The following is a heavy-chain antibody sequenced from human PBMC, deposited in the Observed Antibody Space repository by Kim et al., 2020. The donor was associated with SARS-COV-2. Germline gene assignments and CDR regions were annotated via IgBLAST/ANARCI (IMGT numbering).Heavy chain of an antibody. J-gene: IGHJ4*02. CDR3: ARETHGSGSYYRGKGYFDY. V-gene: IGHV4-59*01. Sequence: SRVTISVDTSKNQFSLKLSSVTAADTAVYYCARETHGSGSYYRGKGYFDYWGQGTLVTVSS. D-gene: IGHD3-10*01.